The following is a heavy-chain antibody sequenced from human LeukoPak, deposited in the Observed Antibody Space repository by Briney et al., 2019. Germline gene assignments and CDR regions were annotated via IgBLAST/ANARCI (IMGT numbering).Heavy chain of an antibody. D-gene: IGHD2-2*01. V-gene: IGHV1-69*13. CDR3: ASDSLVPAGAYFDY. Sequence: GASVKVSCKASGGTFSSYAISWVRQAPGQGLEWMGGIIPIFDTANYAQKFQGRVTITADESTSTAYMELSSLRSEDTAVYYCASDSLVPAGAYFDYWGQGTLVTVSS. CDR2: IIPIFDTA. CDR1: GGTFSSYA. J-gene: IGHJ4*02.